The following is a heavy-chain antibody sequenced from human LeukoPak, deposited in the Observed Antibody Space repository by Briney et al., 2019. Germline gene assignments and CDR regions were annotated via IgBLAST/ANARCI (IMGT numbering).Heavy chain of an antibody. J-gene: IGHJ3*02. CDR3: ARDTPTVTSLSAAFDI. CDR2: IIPILGIA. Sequence: SVKVSCKASGYTFTSYGISWVRQAPGQGLEWMGRIIPILGIANYAQKFQGRVTITADKSTSTAYMELSSLRSEDTAVYYCARDTPTVTSLSAAFDIWGQGTMVTVSS. D-gene: IGHD4-17*01. V-gene: IGHV1-69*04. CDR1: GYTFTSYG.